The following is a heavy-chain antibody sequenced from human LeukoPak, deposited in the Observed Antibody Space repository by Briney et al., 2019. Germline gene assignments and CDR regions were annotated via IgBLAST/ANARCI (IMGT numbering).Heavy chain of an antibody. CDR2: INPSAGST. J-gene: IGHJ5*02. CDR1: GYTFTSYY. Sequence: GASVKVSCKASGYTFTSYYMHWVRQAPGQGLEWMGIINPSAGSTSYAQKFQGRVTMTRDMSTSTVYMELSSLRSEDTAVYYCARVAGGRYCSSTSCYMRGWFDPWGQGTLVTVSS. CDR3: ARVAGGRYCSSTSCYMRGWFDP. V-gene: IGHV1-46*01. D-gene: IGHD2-2*02.